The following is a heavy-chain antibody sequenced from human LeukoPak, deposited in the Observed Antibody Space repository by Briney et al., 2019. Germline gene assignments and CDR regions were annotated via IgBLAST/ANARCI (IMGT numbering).Heavy chain of an antibody. D-gene: IGHD4-17*01. CDR2: ISSSSSYI. CDR1: GFTFSSDS. Sequence: PGGSLRLSCAASGFTFSSDSMNWVRQAPGKGLEWVSSISSSSSYIYYADSVKGRFTISRDNAKNSLYLQMNSLRAEDTAVYYCARDFTVTPDYWGQGTLVTVSS. V-gene: IGHV3-21*01. J-gene: IGHJ4*02. CDR3: ARDFTVTPDY.